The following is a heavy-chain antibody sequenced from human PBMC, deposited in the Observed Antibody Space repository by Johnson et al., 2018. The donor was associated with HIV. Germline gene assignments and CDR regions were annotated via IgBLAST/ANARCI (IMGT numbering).Heavy chain of an antibody. CDR1: GFTFSSYT. CDR2: ISSNGGST. V-gene: IGHV3-64*01. CDR3: ARATVESAFDI. D-gene: IGHD4-23*01. Sequence: VQLVESGGGLVQPGGSLRLSCVASGFTFSSYTLHWVRQAPGKGLEYVSAISSNGGSTYYANSVKGRFTISRDNAKNSLYLQMNSLRAEDTAVYYCARATVESAFDIWGQGTMVTVSS. J-gene: IGHJ3*02.